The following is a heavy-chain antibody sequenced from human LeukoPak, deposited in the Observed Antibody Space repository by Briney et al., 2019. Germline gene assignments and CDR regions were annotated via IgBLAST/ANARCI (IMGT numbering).Heavy chain of an antibody. Sequence: GGSLRLSCAASGFTFSSYAMSWVRQAPGKGLEWVSAISGSGGSTYYADSVKGRFTISRDNSKNTLYLQMNSLRAEDTAVYYCAKELFTMIVVVEPSDAFDIWGQGTMVTVSS. CDR3: AKELFTMIVVVEPSDAFDI. D-gene: IGHD3-22*01. CDR1: GFTFSSYA. CDR2: ISGSGGST. V-gene: IGHV3-23*01. J-gene: IGHJ3*02.